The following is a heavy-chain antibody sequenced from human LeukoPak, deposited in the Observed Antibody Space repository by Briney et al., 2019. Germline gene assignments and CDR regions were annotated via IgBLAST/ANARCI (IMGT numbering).Heavy chain of an antibody. J-gene: IGHJ5*02. V-gene: IGHV6-1*01. CDR2: TYYRSRWYN. Sequence: SQTLSLTCAISGDSVSSKSVAWNWIRQSPSGGLEWLGRTYYRSRWYNDYAASVNSRIIINADTSKNQFFLQLNSVTPEDTAVYYCARVKWLDQINWFDTWGQGTLVTVSS. CDR3: ARVKWLDQINWFDT. CDR1: GDSVSSKSVA. D-gene: IGHD5-12*01.